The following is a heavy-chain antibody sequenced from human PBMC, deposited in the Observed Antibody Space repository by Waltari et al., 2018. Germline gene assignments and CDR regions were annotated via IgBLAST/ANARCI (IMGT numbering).Heavy chain of an antibody. CDR1: GFNFNEYG. CDR2: IWSDGSKV. J-gene: IGHJ4*02. Sequence: VQSGGGVVQPGKSLRLSCVGSGFNFNEYGMHWVRQAPGKGRGWVAVIWSDGSKVHYADSVQGRFVISRDNSKKTLYLQMNSLRGEDTGLYYCTRVFPGIGIIGNFDQWGQGTQVTVSS. V-gene: IGHV3-33*01. CDR3: TRVFPGIGIIGNFDQ.